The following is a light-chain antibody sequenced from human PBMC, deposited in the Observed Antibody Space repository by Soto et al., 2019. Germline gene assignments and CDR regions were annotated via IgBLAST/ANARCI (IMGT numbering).Light chain of an antibody. V-gene: IGKV2-28*01. CDR3: MQALQQPLT. CDR2: LAS. Sequence: EIVMTQSPLSLPVTPGESASISCRSSQTLLYRNGKNYLNWYLKKPGQSQHILIFLASNRDSGVPYRLSGNGSGIDFTLRISRVKAEDVGVYYCMQALQQPLTFGEGTKVEI. J-gene: IGKJ4*01. CDR1: QTLLYRNGKNY.